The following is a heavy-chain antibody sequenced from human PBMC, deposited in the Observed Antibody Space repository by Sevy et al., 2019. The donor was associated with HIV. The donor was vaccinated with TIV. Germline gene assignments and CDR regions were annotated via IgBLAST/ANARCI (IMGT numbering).Heavy chain of an antibody. D-gene: IGHD1-20*01. V-gene: IGHV4-59*01. CDR3: ARAAADYNYAMDV. CDR2: IYYNGRT. CDR1: GDSISGYY. J-gene: IGHJ6*02. Sequence: SETLSLTCTVSGDSISGYYWSWIRQSPGKGLQWIGYIYYNGRTNYDPSLKSRVTISADTSKNQFSLKLSSVTAADTAIYYCARAAADYNYAMDVWGQGTTVTVSS.